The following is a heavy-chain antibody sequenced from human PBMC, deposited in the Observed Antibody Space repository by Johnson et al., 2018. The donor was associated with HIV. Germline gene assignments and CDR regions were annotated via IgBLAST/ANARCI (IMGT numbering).Heavy chain of an antibody. CDR1: GFTFSSYW. CDR3: ARGGGDCGGDCNAFDI. D-gene: IGHD2-21*02. CDR2: IKQDGSEK. Sequence: MQLVESGGGVVQPGGSLRLSCAASGFTFSSYWMSWVGQAPGKGLEWVANIKQDGSEKYYVDSVKGRFTISRDNAKNSLYLQMNSLRAEDTAVYYCARGGGDCGGDCNAFDIWGQGTMVTVSS. V-gene: IGHV3-7*01. J-gene: IGHJ3*02.